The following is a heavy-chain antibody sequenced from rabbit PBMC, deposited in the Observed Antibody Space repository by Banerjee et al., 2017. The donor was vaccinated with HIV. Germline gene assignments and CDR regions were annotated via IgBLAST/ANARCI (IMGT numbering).Heavy chain of an antibody. J-gene: IGHJ4*01. Sequence: QEQLEESGGDLVKPEGSLTLTCTASGFSFSNGYVMCWVRQAPGKGLEWIACIYTSSGSTWYASWVNGRFTISRSTSLNTVDLKMTSLTAADTATYFCARDLAGVIGWNFDLWGPGTLVTVS. V-gene: IGHV1S43*01. D-gene: IGHD4-1*01. CDR2: IYTSSGST. CDR3: ARDLAGVIGWNFDL. CDR1: GFSFSNGYV.